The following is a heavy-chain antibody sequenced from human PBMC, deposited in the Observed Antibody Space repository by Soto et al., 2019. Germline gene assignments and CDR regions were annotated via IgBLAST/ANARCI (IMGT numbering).Heavy chain of an antibody. J-gene: IGHJ6*02. CDR3: ETFRARITMVRGVRITSYYYGMDI. D-gene: IGHD3-10*01. CDR2: FDPEDGET. Sequence: ASVKVSCKVSGYTLTELSMHWVRQAPGKVLEWMGGFDPEDGETSYAQKFQGRVTMTEDTSTDTAYMELSSLRSEDTAVYYCETFRARITMVRGVRITSYYYGMDIWG. CDR1: GYTLTELS. V-gene: IGHV1-24*01.